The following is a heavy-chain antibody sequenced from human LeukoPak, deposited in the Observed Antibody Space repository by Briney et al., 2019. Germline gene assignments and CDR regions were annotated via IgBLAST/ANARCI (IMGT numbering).Heavy chain of an antibody. D-gene: IGHD6-19*01. V-gene: IGHV3-9*01. CDR2: ISWNSGSI. J-gene: IGHJ4*02. Sequence: GGSLRLSCAASGFTFDDYAMHWVRQAPGKGLEWVSGISWNSGSIGYADSVKGRLTISRDNAKNSLYLQMNSLRAEDTALYYCAKVTYSSGWYNFDYWGQGTLVTVSS. CDR1: GFTFDDYA. CDR3: AKVTYSSGWYNFDY.